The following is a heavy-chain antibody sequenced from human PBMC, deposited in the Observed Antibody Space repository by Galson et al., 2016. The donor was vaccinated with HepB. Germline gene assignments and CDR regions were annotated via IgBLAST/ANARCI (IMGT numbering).Heavy chain of an antibody. V-gene: IGHV3-9*01. Sequence: SLRLSCAASGFNFDFYAMHWVRQVPGKGLEWVSGISWDSKDIGYADSVKGRFTVSRDNAKNSLYLQMNSLRPEDTALYYCIKDDRGRPSEGYWGQGTRFSVSS. CDR2: ISWDSKDI. CDR1: GFNFDFYA. J-gene: IGHJ4*02. CDR3: IKDDRGRPSEGY. D-gene: IGHD2-15*01.